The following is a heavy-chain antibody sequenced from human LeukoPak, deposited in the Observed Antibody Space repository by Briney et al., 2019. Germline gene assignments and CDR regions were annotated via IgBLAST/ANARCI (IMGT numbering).Heavy chain of an antibody. CDR1: GYTFSGYS. J-gene: IGHJ5*01. CDR3: ARDATNWSAFDS. CDR2: INPNSGVT. V-gene: IGHV1-2*06. Sequence: ASVKVSCKASGYTFSGYSMHWVRQAPGQGLEWMGRINPNSGVTYYAQKFQGRVTMTSDTSITTAYMELSSLTSDDTATYYCARDATNWSAFDSWGQGTLVIVSS. D-gene: IGHD7-27*01.